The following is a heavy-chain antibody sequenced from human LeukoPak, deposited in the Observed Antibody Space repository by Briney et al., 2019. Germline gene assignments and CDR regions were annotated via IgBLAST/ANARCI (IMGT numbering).Heavy chain of an antibody. CDR3: ARLELNSSGYYPFDY. V-gene: IGHV4-34*01. CDR2: INHSGST. J-gene: IGHJ4*02. CDR1: GFTFSNYA. D-gene: IGHD3-22*01. Sequence: GSLRLSCGASGFTFSNYAMHWVRQPPGKGLEWIGEINHSGSTNYNPSLKSRVTISVDTSKNQFSLKLSSVTAADTAVYYCARLELNSSGYYPFDYWGQGTLVTVSS.